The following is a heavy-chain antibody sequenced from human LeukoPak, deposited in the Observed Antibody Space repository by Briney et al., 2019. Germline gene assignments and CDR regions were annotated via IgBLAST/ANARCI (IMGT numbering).Heavy chain of an antibody. CDR1: GYTFTGYY. D-gene: IGHD6-13*01. J-gene: IGHJ4*02. CDR3: ARGPFAAAALVEDY. Sequence: ASVKVSCKASGYTFTGYYMHWVRQAPGQGLEWMGWINPDSGGTNYAQKFQGRVTMTRDTSISTAYMELSRLRSDDTAVYYCARGPFAAAALVEDYWGQGTLVTVSS. V-gene: IGHV1-2*02. CDR2: INPDSGGT.